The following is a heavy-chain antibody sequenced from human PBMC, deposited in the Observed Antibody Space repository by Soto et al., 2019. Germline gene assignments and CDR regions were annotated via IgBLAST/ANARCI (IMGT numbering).Heavy chain of an antibody. CDR2: ISAYNGNT. D-gene: IGHD2-15*01. CDR3: ASICSGGSCYSSDAFDI. V-gene: IGHV1-18*01. CDR1: GYTFTSYV. J-gene: IGHJ3*02. Sequence: ASVKVSCKASGYTFTSYVTSWVRQAPGQGLEWMGWISAYNGNTNYAQKLQGRVTMTTDTSTSTAYMELRSLRSDDTAVYYCASICSGGSCYSSDAFDIWGQGTMVTVSS.